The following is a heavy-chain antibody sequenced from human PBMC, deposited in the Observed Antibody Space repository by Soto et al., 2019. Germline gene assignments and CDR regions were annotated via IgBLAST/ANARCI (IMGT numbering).Heavy chain of an antibody. V-gene: IGHV1-69*02. CDR1: GGTFSSYT. J-gene: IGHJ6*02. CDR2: IFLILGIA. Sequence: SVKVSCKASGGTFSSYTISWVRQAPGQGLEWLGRIFLILGIANYAQKFQGRVTITADESTSTAYMELSSLRSEDTAVYYCAATRDYYGSGSADYYYGMDVWGQGTTVTVSS. CDR3: AATRDYYGSGSADYYYGMDV. D-gene: IGHD3-10*01.